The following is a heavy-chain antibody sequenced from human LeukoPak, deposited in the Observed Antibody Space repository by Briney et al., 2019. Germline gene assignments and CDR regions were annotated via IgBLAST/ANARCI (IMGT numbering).Heavy chain of an antibody. CDR3: ARGPDDFWSGYYTGWIDY. D-gene: IGHD3-3*01. J-gene: IGHJ4*02. Sequence: SETLSLTCAVYGGSFSGYYWSWIRQPPGKGLEWIGEINHSGSTNYNPSLKSRVTISVDTSKNQFSLKLSSVTAADTAVCYCARGPDDFWSGYYTGWIDYWGQGTLVTVSS. CDR2: INHSGST. V-gene: IGHV4-34*01. CDR1: GGSFSGYY.